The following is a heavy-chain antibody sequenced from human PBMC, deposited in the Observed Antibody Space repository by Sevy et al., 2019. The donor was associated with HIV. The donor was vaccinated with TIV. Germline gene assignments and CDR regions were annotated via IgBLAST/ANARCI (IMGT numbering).Heavy chain of an antibody. CDR1: GASISIGDYS. CDR3: ARVQDRSGWLNWFDP. D-gene: IGHD6-19*01. Sequence: SETLSLTCAVSGASISIGDYSWSWIRQPPGRGLEWIGYIYHFGTTYYNPSLKSRVTISVDRSKNQFSLQLTSVTAADTAIYYCARVQDRSGWLNWFDPWGQGTLVTVSS. V-gene: IGHV4-30-2*01. J-gene: IGHJ5*02. CDR2: IYHFGTT.